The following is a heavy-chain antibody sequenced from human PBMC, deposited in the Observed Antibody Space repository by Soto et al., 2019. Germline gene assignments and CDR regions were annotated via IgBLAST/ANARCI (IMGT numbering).Heavy chain of an antibody. J-gene: IGHJ6*02. CDR1: GFTFSSYS. V-gene: IGHV3-21*01. CDR2: ISSSSSYI. CDR3: ARFPSVDTAMVVGMDV. D-gene: IGHD5-18*01. Sequence: GGSLRLSCAASGFTFSSYSMNWVRQAPGKGLEWVSSISSSSSYIYYADSVKGRFTISRDNAKNSLYLQMNSLRAEDTAMYYCARFPSVDTAMVVGMDVWGQGTTVTVSS.